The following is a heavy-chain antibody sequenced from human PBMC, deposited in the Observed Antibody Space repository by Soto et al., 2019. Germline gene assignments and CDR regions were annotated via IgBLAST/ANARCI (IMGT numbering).Heavy chain of an antibody. V-gene: IGHV3-30*18. CDR2: ISYDGSNK. CDR3: AKDSELLWPGPIDY. CDR1: GFTFSSYG. J-gene: IGHJ4*02. D-gene: IGHD3-10*01. Sequence: QVQLVESGGGVVQPGRSLRLSCAASGFTFSSYGMHWVRQAPGKGLEWVAVISYDGSNKYYADSVKGRFTISRDNSKNTLYLQMNSRRAEDTAVYYCAKDSELLWPGPIDYWGQGTLVTVSS.